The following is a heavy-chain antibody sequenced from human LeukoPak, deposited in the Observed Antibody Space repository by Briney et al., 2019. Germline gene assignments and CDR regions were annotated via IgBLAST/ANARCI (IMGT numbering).Heavy chain of an antibody. J-gene: IGHJ4*02. V-gene: IGHV4-61*02. CDR2: IYTSGST. D-gene: IGHD3-10*01. CDR1: GGSISSGSYY. Sequence: SETLSLTCTVSGGSISSGSYYWSWIRQPAGKGLEWIGRIYTSGSTNYNPSLKSRVTISVDTSKNQFSLKLSSVTAADTAVYYCARDYGDSSGGYFDYWGQGTLVTVSS. CDR3: ARDYGDSSGGYFDY.